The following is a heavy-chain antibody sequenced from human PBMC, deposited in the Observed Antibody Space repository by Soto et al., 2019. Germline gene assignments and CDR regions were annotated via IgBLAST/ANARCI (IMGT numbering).Heavy chain of an antibody. Sequence: KPGSXVXXXCXXXXXTSTRYXXNWXXXAXGQGLEWRGGIVPMFGTSKYAQKFQGRVTITADTTTKIAYMELRSLRSEDTAVYYCNRGSEYDCWSGLWGQGTLVSVSS. CDR2: IVPMFGTS. D-gene: IGHD3-3*01. CDR1: XXTSTRYX. J-gene: IGHJ4*02. CDR3: NRGSEYDCWSGL. V-gene: IGHV1-69*06.